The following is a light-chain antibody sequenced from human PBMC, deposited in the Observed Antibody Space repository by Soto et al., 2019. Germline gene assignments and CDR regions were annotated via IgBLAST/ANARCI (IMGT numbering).Light chain of an antibody. V-gene: IGKV1-39*01. Sequence: DINMTQSPSSLSASVGDRVTITCRASQSISSYLNWYQQKPGKAPKLLIYAASSLQSGVPSRFSGSGSGTDFTLTISSLQPEDFATYYCQQSYSTPRTFGQGTKVDIK. CDR3: QQSYSTPRT. CDR1: QSISSY. CDR2: AAS. J-gene: IGKJ1*01.